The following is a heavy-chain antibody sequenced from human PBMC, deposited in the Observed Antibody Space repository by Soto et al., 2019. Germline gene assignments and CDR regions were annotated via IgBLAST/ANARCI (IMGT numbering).Heavy chain of an antibody. CDR3: ARAPIIGVIDY. CDR1: GFTFSSYA. V-gene: IGHV3-30-3*01. J-gene: IGHJ4*02. CDR2: ISYDGSNK. Sequence: PGGSLRLSCAASGFTFSSYAMHWVRQAPGKGLEWVAVISYDGSNKYYADSVKGRFTISRDNSKNTLYLQMNSLRAEDTAVYYCARAPIIGVIDYWGQGTLVTVSS. D-gene: IGHD1-20*01.